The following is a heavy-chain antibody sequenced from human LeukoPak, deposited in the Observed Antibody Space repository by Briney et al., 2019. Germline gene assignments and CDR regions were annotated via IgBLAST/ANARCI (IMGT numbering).Heavy chain of an antibody. D-gene: IGHD4-11*01. CDR3: AKIPSVYSNFDY. Sequence: PGGSLRLSCAASGFTFSSYGMHWVRQAPGKGLEWVAFIRYDGGNKYYADSVKGRFTISRDNSKNTLYLQMNSLRAEDTAVYYCAKIPSVYSNFDYWGQGTLVTVSS. CDR2: IRYDGGNK. CDR1: GFTFSSYG. V-gene: IGHV3-30*02. J-gene: IGHJ4*02.